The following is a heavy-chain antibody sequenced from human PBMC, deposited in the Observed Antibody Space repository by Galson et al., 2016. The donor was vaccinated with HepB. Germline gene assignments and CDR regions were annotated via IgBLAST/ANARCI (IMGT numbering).Heavy chain of an antibody. CDR1: GFSFSTYN. V-gene: IGHV3-48*01. D-gene: IGHD1-7*01. J-gene: IGHJ4*01. Sequence: SLRLSCAASGFSFSTYNMNWVRQAPGKGLEWVSYISRSSGTIQYADSVKGRFIISRDNAKNSLYLQMDSLRAEDTAVYYCARDGTWNWVFDCWGQGTLVTVSS. CDR3: ARDGTWNWVFDC. CDR2: ISRSSGTI.